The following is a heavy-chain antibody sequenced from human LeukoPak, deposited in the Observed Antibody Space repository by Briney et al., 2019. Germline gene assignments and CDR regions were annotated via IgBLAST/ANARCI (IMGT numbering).Heavy chain of an antibody. CDR3: TRAHLHSYSSMDV. V-gene: IGHV3-13*01. Sequence: GGSLRLSCAASGFTFSPYVMHWLRQVTGKGLEWLSAIDTGGDTYYSASVKGRFTISRENAKNSFYLQMNSLRAGDTAVYYCTRAHLHSYSSMDVWGQGTTVTVSS. J-gene: IGHJ6*02. CDR2: IDTGGDT. CDR1: GFTFSPYV.